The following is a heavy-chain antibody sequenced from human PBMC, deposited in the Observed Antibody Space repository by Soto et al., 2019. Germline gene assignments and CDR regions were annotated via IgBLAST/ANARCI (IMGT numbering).Heavy chain of an antibody. CDR2: IWYDGSNK. CDR3: ARDGFSVVTAASNAFDI. CDR1: GFTFSSYG. D-gene: IGHD2-21*02. Sequence: QVQLVESGGGVVQPGRSLRLSCAASGFTFSSYGMHWVRQAPGKGLEWVAVIWYDGSNKYYADSVKGRFTISRDNSKNELYLQMNRVRAEDTAVYYCARDGFSVVTAASNAFDIWGQGTMVTVSS. J-gene: IGHJ3*02. V-gene: IGHV3-33*01.